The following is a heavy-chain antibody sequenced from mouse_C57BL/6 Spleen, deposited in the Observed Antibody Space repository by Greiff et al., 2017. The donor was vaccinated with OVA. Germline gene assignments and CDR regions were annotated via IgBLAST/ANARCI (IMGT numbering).Heavy chain of an antibody. J-gene: IGHJ1*03. V-gene: IGHV1-22*01. CDR3: ASHNWEGYFDV. CDR2: INPNNGGT. D-gene: IGHD4-1*01. CDR1: GYTFTDYN. Sequence: EVQLQQSGPELVKPGASVKMSCKASGYTFTDYNMHWVKQSHGKSLEWIGYINPNNGGTSYNQKFKGKATLTVNKSSSTAYMELRSLTSEDSAVYYCASHNWEGYFDVWGTGTTVTVSS.